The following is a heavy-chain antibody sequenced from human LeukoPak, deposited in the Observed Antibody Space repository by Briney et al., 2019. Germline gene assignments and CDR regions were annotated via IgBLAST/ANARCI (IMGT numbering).Heavy chain of an antibody. J-gene: IGHJ4*02. Sequence: SGGSLRLSCAASGFTFSSYAMHWVRQAPGKGLEWVAVISYDGSYKDYADSVKGRFTVSRDNSKSTMYVQMNSLRAEDTAVYYCARGARKGDDYGGFFDYWGQGTLVTVSS. V-gene: IGHV3-30*04. CDR1: GFTFSSYA. CDR3: ARGARKGDDYGGFFDY. D-gene: IGHD4-23*01. CDR2: ISYDGSYK.